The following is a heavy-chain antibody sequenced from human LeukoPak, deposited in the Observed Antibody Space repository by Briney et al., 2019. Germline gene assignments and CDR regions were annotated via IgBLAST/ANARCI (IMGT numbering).Heavy chain of an antibody. Sequence: SETLSLTCTVSGGSISSNYWNWIRLPPGRGLEWIGYIYYSGSTHYNPSLKSRVTISLDTSKSQFSLKLTSVTAADTAVYYCAKARDSNMWYPFDYWGQGTLVTVSS. J-gene: IGHJ4*02. V-gene: IGHV4-59*01. D-gene: IGHD6-13*01. CDR1: GGSISSNY. CDR2: IYYSGST. CDR3: AKARDSNMWYPFDY.